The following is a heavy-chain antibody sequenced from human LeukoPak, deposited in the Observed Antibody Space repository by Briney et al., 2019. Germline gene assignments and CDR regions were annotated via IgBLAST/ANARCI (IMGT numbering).Heavy chain of an antibody. CDR2: IYYTGST. CDR1: GGSISSYY. V-gene: IGHV4-59*08. Sequence: SETLSLTCTISGGSISSYYWSWIRQPPGKGLEWIGYIYYTGSTNHNPSLKSRVTISVDTSKNQFSLKLSSVTAADTAVYYCARGQRGYYYMDVWGKGTTVTISS. J-gene: IGHJ6*03. CDR3: ARGQRGYYYMDV.